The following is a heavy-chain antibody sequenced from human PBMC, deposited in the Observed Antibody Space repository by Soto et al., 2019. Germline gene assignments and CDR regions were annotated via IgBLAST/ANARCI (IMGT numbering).Heavy chain of an antibody. CDR1: GGSFSGFY. CDR2: INHSGST. J-gene: IGHJ6*03. V-gene: IGHV4-34*01. Sequence: QVQLQQWGAGLLKPSETLSLTCAVYGGSFSGFYWSWIRQPPGKGLEWIGEINHSGSTNYNPSLKSRVTISVDTSKNQFSLKLSSVTAADTAVYYCACRGGGSRYYYYYYMDVWGKGTTVTVSS. D-gene: IGHD2-15*01. CDR3: ACRGGGSRYYYYYYMDV.